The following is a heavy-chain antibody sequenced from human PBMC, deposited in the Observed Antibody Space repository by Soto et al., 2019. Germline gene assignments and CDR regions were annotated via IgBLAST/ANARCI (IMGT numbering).Heavy chain of an antibody. CDR2: IKQDGSEK. D-gene: IGHD4-17*01. CDR1: GFTFSSYW. V-gene: IGHV3-7*01. J-gene: IGHJ6*03. Sequence: GGSLRLSCAASGFTFSSYWMSWVRQAPGKGLEWVANIKQDGSEKYYVDSVKGRFTISRDNAKNSLYLQMNSLRAEDTAVYYCARGSTVTTLPYYYYYMDVWGKGTMVTVSS. CDR3: ARGSTVTTLPYYYYYMDV.